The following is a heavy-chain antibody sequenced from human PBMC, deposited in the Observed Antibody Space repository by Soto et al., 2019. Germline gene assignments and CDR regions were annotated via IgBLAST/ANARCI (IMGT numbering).Heavy chain of an antibody. CDR2: IYSAGTT. Sequence: EVQLVESGGGLIQPGGSLRLSCVVSGFTVSSANYMSWVRQAPGKGLEWVSVIYSAGTTYYADSVKGRFTISRDNSKNTLYLHMNSRTAEDTAVYYCHGYGYWGQGTLVTVSS. V-gene: IGHV3-53*01. J-gene: IGHJ4*02. D-gene: IGHD5-12*01. CDR3: HGYGY. CDR1: GFTVSSANY.